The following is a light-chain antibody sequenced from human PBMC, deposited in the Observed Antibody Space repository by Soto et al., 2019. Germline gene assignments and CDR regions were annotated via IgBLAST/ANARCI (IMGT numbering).Light chain of an antibody. CDR3: QQYSSFST. Sequence: DIQMTQSPSSLSASVGDRVTITCRASQSISSWLAWYQQKPGKAPKLLLYDASSLEGGVPSRVIGSGSGTEFTLTLSRLQPDDFATYHCQQYSSFSTFGQGTKVEIK. CDR2: DAS. CDR1: QSISSW. J-gene: IGKJ1*01. V-gene: IGKV1-5*01.